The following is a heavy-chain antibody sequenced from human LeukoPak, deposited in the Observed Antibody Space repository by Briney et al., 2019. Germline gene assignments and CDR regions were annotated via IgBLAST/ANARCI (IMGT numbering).Heavy chain of an antibody. CDR2: IYYSGAT. V-gene: IGHV4-59*08. Sequence: SETLSLTCTVSVGSISGYFWSWVRQAPGTGLDWIGHIYYSGATNYNPSLRSRVTISVDTSKNQFSLKLNSVTATDTAVYFSARHASAAAAVGPWGQGTPVTVSS. J-gene: IGHJ5*02. CDR3: ARHASAAAAVGP. D-gene: IGHD2-2*01. CDR1: VGSISGYF.